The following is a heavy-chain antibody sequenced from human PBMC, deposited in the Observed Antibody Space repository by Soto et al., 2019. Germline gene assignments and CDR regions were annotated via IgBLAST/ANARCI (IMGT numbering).Heavy chain of an antibody. CDR1: GGSISSYY. Sequence: QVQLQESGPGLVKPSETLSLTCTVSGGSISSYYWSWIRQPPGKGLEWIGYIYYSGSTNYNPSLKSRVTISVDTSKNQFSLKLSSVTAADTAVYYCACSTWNKARPIAAQPISCWGQGTLVTVSS. J-gene: IGHJ4*02. D-gene: IGHD6-13*01. V-gene: IGHV4-59*01. CDR2: IYYSGST. CDR3: ACSTWNKARPIAAQPISC.